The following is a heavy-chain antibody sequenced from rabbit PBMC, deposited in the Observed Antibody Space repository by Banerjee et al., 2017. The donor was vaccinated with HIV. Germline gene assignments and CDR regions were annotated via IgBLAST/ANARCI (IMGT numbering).Heavy chain of an antibody. J-gene: IGHJ4*01. CDR3: ARGGGYGGYNL. V-gene: IGHV1S40*01. CDR2: IYIGSGST. Sequence: QSLEESRGDLVKPGASLTLTCTASGIDFSNYYYMCWVRQAPGKGLELIGCIYIGSGSTYYATWAKGRFTISKTSSTTVTLQMTSLTAADTATYFCARGGGYGGYNLWGQGTLVTVS. D-gene: IGHD2-1*01. CDR1: GIDFSNYYY.